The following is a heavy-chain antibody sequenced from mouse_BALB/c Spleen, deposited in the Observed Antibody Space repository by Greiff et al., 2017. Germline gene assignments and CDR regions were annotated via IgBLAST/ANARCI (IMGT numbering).Heavy chain of an antibody. CDR3: AREDYYGPYYFDY. D-gene: IGHD1-1*01. J-gene: IGHJ2*01. CDR1: GYTFTSYV. CDR2: INPYNDGT. Sequence: VQLKESGPELVKPGASVKMSCKASGYTFTSYVMHWVKQKPGQGLEWIGYINPYNDGTKYNEKFKGKATLTSDKSSSTAYMELSSLTSEDSAVYYCAREDYYGPYYFDYWGQGTTLTVSS. V-gene: IGHV1-14*01.